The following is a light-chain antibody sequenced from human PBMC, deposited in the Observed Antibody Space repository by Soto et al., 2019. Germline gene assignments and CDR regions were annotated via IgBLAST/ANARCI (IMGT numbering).Light chain of an antibody. J-gene: IGKJ2*01. CDR3: QQSYVTPET. Sequence: DIQMTQSPASMSAYAGDRVTISCQASQDISRYLNWYQQKPGKAPNLLIYAASSLQSGVPSRFSGSGSGTDFTLTISSLQPEDFATYYCQQSYVTPETFGLGTKVHIK. V-gene: IGKV1-39*01. CDR2: AAS. CDR1: QDISRY.